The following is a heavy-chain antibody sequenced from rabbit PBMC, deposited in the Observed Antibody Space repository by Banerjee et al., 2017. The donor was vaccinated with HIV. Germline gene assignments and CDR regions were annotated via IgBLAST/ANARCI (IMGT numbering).Heavy chain of an antibody. Sequence: QSLEESGGDLVKPGASLTLTCTASGFSFSSGYDMCWVRQAPGKGLEWIGCIYTGDGNTYYASWAKGRFTISKTSSTTVTLQMTSLTAADTATYFCATEDAGYADYGYGLWGPGTLVTVS. CDR3: ATEDAGYADYGYGL. V-gene: IGHV1S40*01. J-gene: IGHJ4*01. CDR1: GFSFSSGYD. CDR2: IYTGDGNT. D-gene: IGHD6-1*01.